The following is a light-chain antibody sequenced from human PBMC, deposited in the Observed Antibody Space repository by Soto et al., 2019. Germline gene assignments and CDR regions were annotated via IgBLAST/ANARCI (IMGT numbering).Light chain of an antibody. CDR3: QQYSSYSAWT. Sequence: DIQMTQSPTTLSASIGDRVSIACRARQSISKWLAWHQQKPGKAPKLLIYDASTLQSGVPPRFSGSGSGTEFTLTIRSLQPDDIATYYCQQYSSYSAWTFGEGTKVDIK. CDR1: QSISKW. CDR2: DAS. J-gene: IGKJ1*01. V-gene: IGKV1-5*01.